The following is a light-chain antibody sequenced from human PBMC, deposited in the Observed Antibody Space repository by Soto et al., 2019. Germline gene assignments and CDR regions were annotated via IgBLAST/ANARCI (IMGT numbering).Light chain of an antibody. V-gene: IGLV2-14*01. CDR2: DVS. CDR3: SSYTSSSTYVV. CDR1: SSDVGGYNY. Sequence: QSALIQPASVSGSPGQSITMSCTGTSSDVGGYNYVSWYQQHPGKAPKLMIYDVSNRPSGVSNRFSGSKSGNTASLTISGLQAEDEADYYCSSYTSSSTYVVFGGGTKLTVL. J-gene: IGLJ2*01.